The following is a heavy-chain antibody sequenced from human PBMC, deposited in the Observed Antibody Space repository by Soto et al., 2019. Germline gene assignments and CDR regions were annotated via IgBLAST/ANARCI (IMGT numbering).Heavy chain of an antibody. V-gene: IGHV1-24*01. CDR1: GYTLTELS. CDR2: FDAEDGAA. CDR3: ATDLFPDYADAWVTFRPADY. J-gene: IGHJ4*02. Sequence: QVELVQSGAEVKKPGASVKVSCKVSGYTLTELSMHWVRQAPGKGLAWMGVFDAEDGAASYAQNFQGRVTMTVDTSTDTAYMEVTSLRSEDTAVYYCATDLFPDYADAWVTFRPADYWGQGTQVTVSS. D-gene: IGHD3-16*02.